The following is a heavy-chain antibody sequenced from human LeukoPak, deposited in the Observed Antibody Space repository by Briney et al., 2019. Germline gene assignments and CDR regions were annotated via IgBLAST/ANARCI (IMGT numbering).Heavy chain of an antibody. CDR2: IIPIFGIA. Sequence: SVKVSCKASGGTFSSYAISWVRQAPGQGLEWMGRIIPIFGIANYAQKFQGRVTITADKSTSTAYMELSSLRSEDTAVYYCARVQYDSSGYPCFDYWGQGTLVTVSS. J-gene: IGHJ4*02. CDR1: GGTFSSYA. D-gene: IGHD3-22*01. V-gene: IGHV1-69*04. CDR3: ARVQYDSSGYPCFDY.